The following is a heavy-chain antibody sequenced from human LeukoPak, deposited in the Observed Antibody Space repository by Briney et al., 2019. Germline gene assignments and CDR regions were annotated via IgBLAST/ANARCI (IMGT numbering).Heavy chain of an antibody. CDR2: IYYSGST. Sequence: MPSETLSLTCTVSGGSISSYYWSWIRQPPGKGLEWIGYIYYSGSTNYNPSLKSRVTISVDTSKNQFSLKLSSVTAADTAVYYCARRIGRGSGWPRDAFDIWGQGTMVTVSS. J-gene: IGHJ3*02. CDR3: ARRIGRGSGWPRDAFDI. CDR1: GGSISSYY. V-gene: IGHV4-59*01. D-gene: IGHD6-19*01.